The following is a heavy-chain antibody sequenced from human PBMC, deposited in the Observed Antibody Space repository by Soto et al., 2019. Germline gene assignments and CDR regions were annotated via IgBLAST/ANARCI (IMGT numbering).Heavy chain of an antibody. CDR3: ARVGRTRDLSGYEPITPNNDS. CDR1: GGSISSGDYY. Sequence: QVQLQESGPGLVKPSQTLSLTCTVSGGSISSGDYYWSWIRQPPGKGLEGIGYIYYSGSTYYNPSLTSRVTISVDTSKNQCSLKLSSVTAADTAVYYCARVGRTRDLSGYEPITPNNDSWGQGTLVTVSS. CDR2: IYYSGST. D-gene: IGHD5-12*01. V-gene: IGHV4-30-4*01. J-gene: IGHJ5*01.